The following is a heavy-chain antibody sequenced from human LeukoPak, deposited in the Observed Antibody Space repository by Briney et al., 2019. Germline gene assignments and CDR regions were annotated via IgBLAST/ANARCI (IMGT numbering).Heavy chain of an antibody. V-gene: IGHV7-4-1*02. CDR2: VNTNTGNP. D-gene: IGHD3-22*01. J-gene: IGHJ4*02. CDR1: GYTFTDYA. CDR3: ASCNDSSGYFAY. Sequence: ASVKISCKPSGYTFTDYAINWVRQAPGQGLEYMGWVNTNTGNPTYAQGFTGRFVFSSDSSVSTAYLQITSLKADDSAIYFCASCNDSSGYFAYWGQGTLVTVSS.